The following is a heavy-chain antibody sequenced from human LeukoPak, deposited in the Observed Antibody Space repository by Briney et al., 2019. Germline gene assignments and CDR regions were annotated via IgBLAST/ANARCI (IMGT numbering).Heavy chain of an antibody. CDR2: IIPIFGTA. Sequence: ASVKVSCKASGGTFSSYAVTWVRQAPGQGLEWMGGIIPIFGTANYAQKFQGRVTITTDESTSTAYMELSSLRSGDTAVYYCARGPYGSGTSDYWGQGTLVTVSS. D-gene: IGHD3-10*01. V-gene: IGHV1-69*05. CDR1: GGTFSSYA. J-gene: IGHJ4*02. CDR3: ARGPYGSGTSDY.